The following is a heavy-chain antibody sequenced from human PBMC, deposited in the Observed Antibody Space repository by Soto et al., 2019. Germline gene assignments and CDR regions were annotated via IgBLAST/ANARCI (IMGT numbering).Heavy chain of an antibody. J-gene: IGHJ6*02. CDR1: GFSNRDYW. Sequence: AGGSLRLSCEASGFSNRDYWMHWVRQAPGEGLVWVSCINGDASSTTYADSVKGRFTISRDDAKNTVYLQMTSLRAEDTAVYFCARDRSYAMEVWGQGTRVTVSS. CDR2: INGDASST. CDR3: ARDRSYAMEV. V-gene: IGHV3-74*01.